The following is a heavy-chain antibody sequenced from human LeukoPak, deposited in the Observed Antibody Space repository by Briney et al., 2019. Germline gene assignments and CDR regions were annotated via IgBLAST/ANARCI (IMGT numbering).Heavy chain of an antibody. CDR3: AELGITMIGGV. D-gene: IGHD3-10*02. CDR2: ISGFGDST. Sequence: GGSLRLSCAASGFTFSDYGMTWVRQAPGKGLEWVSAISGFGDSTYYTDSVKGRFTISRDNAKNSLYLQMNSLRAEDTAVYYCAELGITMIGGVWGKGTTVTISS. CDR1: GFTFSDYG. V-gene: IGHV3-23*01. J-gene: IGHJ6*04.